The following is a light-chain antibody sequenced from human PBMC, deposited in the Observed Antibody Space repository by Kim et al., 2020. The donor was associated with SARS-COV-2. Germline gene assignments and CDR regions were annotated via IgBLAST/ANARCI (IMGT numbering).Light chain of an antibody. CDR1: QIISNN. J-gene: IGKJ2*01. CDR2: GAS. Sequence: EIEVTQSPATVSVSPGERVALSCWASQIISNNLAWYQQKPGQAPRLLIYGASTRATGIPARFSGSGSGTKFTLTISSLQSEDSAVYYCQHYDAWPLMYTFGQGTKLEI. V-gene: IGKV3-15*01. CDR3: QHYDAWPLMYT.